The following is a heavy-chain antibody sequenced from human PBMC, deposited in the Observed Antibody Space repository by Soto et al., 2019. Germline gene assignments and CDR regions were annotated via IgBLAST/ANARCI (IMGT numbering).Heavy chain of an antibody. Sequence: GGSLRLSCAASGFTFSNYEMSWVRQAPGKGLEWLSYITSGGSPMYYADSVKGRFTMSRDNVKNSLYLLMNSLRAEDTAVYYCARVHCSSPNCSDKHYYGMDVWGQGTTVTVSS. V-gene: IGHV3-48*03. D-gene: IGHD2-2*01. CDR3: ARVHCSSPNCSDKHYYGMDV. CDR1: GFTFSNYE. CDR2: ITSGGSPM. J-gene: IGHJ6*02.